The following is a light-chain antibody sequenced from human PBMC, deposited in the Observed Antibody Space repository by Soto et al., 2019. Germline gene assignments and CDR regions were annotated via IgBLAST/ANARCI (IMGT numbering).Light chain of an antibody. CDR2: EVR. Sequence: QSALTQPASVSGSPGQSITISCTGTSSDVGNSNYVSWYQQHPGKAPKLMIYEVRSRPSGVSNRFSGSKSGNTASLTISGLQADDEADYHCSSYIHGSTPNYVFGTGTKLTVL. J-gene: IGLJ1*01. CDR1: SSDVGNSNY. CDR3: SSYIHGSTPNYV. V-gene: IGLV2-14*01.